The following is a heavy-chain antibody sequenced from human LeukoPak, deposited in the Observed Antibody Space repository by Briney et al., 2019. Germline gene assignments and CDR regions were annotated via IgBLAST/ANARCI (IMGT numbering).Heavy chain of an antibody. CDR2: ISSGGSTI. CDR1: GFTLSDYY. Sequence: PGGSLRLSCAASGFTLSDYYMTWIRQAPGKGLEWVSHISSGGSTIYYADSVKGRFTISRDNAKNSLYLQMNSLRAGNTAVYYCARGGLNFDAFDIWGQGTMVTVSS. CDR3: ARGGLNFDAFDI. J-gene: IGHJ3*02. V-gene: IGHV3-11*04. D-gene: IGHD1-7*01.